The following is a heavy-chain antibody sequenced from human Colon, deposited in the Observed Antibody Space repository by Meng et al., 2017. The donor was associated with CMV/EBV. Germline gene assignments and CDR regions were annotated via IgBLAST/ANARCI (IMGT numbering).Heavy chain of an antibody. CDR2: IAPILGVP. Sequence: NSNNNGVNWVRQAPGQGLEWMESIAPILGVPNYAQRFKGKVTITADKLTSTAYMELSSLTFEDTSMYFCARDCGGPGSGHYCSDFWGQGTLVTVSS. V-gene: IGHV1-69*04. J-gene: IGHJ4*02. CDR1: NSNNNG. D-gene: IGHD3-3*01. CDR3: ARDCGGPGSGHYCSDF.